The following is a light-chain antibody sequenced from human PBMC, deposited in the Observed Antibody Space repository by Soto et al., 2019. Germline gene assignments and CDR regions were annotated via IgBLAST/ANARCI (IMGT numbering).Light chain of an antibody. CDR3: HQYYSYPPRT. CDR2: AAS. CDR1: QGISSY. J-gene: IGKJ1*01. Sequence: AIRMTQSASSFSASTGDRVTITCRASQGISSYLAWYQQKPGKAPKLLIYAASTLQSGVPSRFSRTGSGTDFTLTIGCLQSEYFATYYCHQYYSYPPRTFGQGTKVEIK. V-gene: IGKV1-8*01.